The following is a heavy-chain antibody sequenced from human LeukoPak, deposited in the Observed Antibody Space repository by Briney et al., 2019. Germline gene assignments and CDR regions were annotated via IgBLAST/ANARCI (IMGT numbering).Heavy chain of an antibody. Sequence: GASVKVSCKASGYTFTSYGISWVRQAPGQGLEWMGWISAYNGNTNYAQKLQGRVTMTTDTSTSKAYMELGSLRSDDTAVYYCARGPYYYYSSGPKGDYWGQGTLVTVSS. J-gene: IGHJ4*02. CDR2: ISAYNGNT. CDR1: GYTFTSYG. V-gene: IGHV1-18*01. D-gene: IGHD3-22*01. CDR3: ARGPYYYYSSGPKGDY.